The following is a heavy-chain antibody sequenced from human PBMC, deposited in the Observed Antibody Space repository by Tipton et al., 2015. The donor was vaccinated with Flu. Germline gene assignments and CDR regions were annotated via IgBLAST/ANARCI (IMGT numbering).Heavy chain of an antibody. CDR3: ARHGESDFWSGYPNWFDP. J-gene: IGHJ5*02. D-gene: IGHD3-3*01. CDR2: IYYSGST. V-gene: IGHV4-39*01. CDR1: GGSISSSSYY. Sequence: TLSLTCTVSGGSISSSSYYWGWIRQPPGKGLEWIGSIYYSGSTYYNPSLKSRVTISVDTSKNQFSLKLSSVTAADTAVYYCARHGESDFWSGYPNWFDPWGQGTLVTVSS.